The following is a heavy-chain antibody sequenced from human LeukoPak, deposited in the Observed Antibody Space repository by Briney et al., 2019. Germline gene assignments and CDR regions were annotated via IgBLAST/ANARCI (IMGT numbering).Heavy chain of an antibody. CDR2: IKSDGSTT. Sequence: GGSLRLSCVASGFTFSSYWMHWVRQPPGKGLVWVSRIKSDGSTTNYADSVKGRFTISRDNAKNTVYLQMNSLRAEDTAVYYCSSPSLGPGWGQGTLVTVSS. CDR1: GFTFSSYW. J-gene: IGHJ4*02. V-gene: IGHV3-74*01. D-gene: IGHD3-16*01. CDR3: SSPSLGPG.